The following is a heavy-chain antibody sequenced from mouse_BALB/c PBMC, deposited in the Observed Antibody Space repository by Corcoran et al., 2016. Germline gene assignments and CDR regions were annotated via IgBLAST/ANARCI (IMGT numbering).Heavy chain of an antibody. Sequence: QIQLVQSGPELKKPGEKVKVSCKASGHTFTYYGMNWVKQVPGKGLKWMGWINTYTGEPTYAYDFKGRFAFSLETSASTAYLQINNLKNEDMATYYCAREPYAMDYWGQGTSVTVSS. CDR3: AREPYAMDY. CDR1: GHTFTYYG. CDR2: INTYTGEP. V-gene: IGHV9-1*02. J-gene: IGHJ4*01.